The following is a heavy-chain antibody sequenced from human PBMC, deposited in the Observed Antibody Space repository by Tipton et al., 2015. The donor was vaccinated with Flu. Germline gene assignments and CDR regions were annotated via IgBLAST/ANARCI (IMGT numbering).Heavy chain of an antibody. J-gene: IGHJ4*02. Sequence: SLRLSCEASGFSFGSYAMSWVRQAPGKGLEWISVSSGTGGTTFYADPVRGRFAISRDNSKGILYLQMDSLRPEDTARYYCAKGKGVVGQQPLDYWGQGTLVTVS. CDR2: SSGTGGTT. CDR3: AKGKGVVGQQPLDY. CDR1: GFSFGSYA. D-gene: IGHD1-26*01. V-gene: IGHV3-23*01.